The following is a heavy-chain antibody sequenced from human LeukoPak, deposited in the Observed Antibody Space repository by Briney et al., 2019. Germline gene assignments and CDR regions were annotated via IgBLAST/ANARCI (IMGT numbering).Heavy chain of an antibody. J-gene: IGHJ4*02. D-gene: IGHD5-12*01. Sequence: SETLSLTCTVSGGSISSGGYYWSWIRQHPGKGLEWIGYIYYSGSTYYNPSLKSRITISVDTSKNQFSLKLTSVIAADTAVYYCARGPYSGYTLRPLDYWGQGTLVTVSS. V-gene: IGHV4-31*03. CDR3: ARGPYSGYTLRPLDY. CDR2: IYYSGST. CDR1: GGSISSGGYY.